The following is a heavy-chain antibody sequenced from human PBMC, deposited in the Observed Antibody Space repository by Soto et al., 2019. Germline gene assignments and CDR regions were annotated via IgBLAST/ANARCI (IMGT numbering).Heavy chain of an antibody. CDR2: SYYSSKWYN. CDR1: GDSVSSNSAA. V-gene: IGHV6-1*01. J-gene: IGHJ5*02. D-gene: IGHD1-1*01. Sequence: PSQTLTLTCXISGDSVSSNSAAWHWIRQSPSRALEWLGMSYYSSKWYNDYAISVKSRITINPDTSKSQFSLQLISVIREDTAVYYCARAHLGSYRYMLEPFEPWGKGTLVTVAS. CDR3: ARAHLGSYRYMLEPFEP.